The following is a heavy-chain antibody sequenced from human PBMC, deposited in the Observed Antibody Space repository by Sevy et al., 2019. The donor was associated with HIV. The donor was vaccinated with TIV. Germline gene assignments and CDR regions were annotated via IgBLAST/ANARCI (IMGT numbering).Heavy chain of an antibody. D-gene: IGHD6-6*01. V-gene: IGHV3-74*01. Sequence: GGSLRLSCPASGFTFSSYWMHWVRHAPGKGLVWVSRISSAGSRTSYADSVRGRFTISRDNAKNTLYLQMNSLRAEDTALYYCARDGRAARDSDYWGQGTLVTVSS. CDR2: ISSAGSRT. CDR3: ARDGRAARDSDY. J-gene: IGHJ4*02. CDR1: GFTFSSYW.